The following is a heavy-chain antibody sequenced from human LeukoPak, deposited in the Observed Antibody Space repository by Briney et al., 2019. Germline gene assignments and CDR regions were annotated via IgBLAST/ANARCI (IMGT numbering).Heavy chain of an antibody. CDR2: INHSGST. V-gene: IGHV4-38-2*02. Sequence: PSETLSLTCTVSGYSISSGYYWSWIRQPPGKGLEWIGEINHSGSTNYNPSLKSRVTISVDTSKNQFSLKLSSVTAADTAVYYCARGDCSGGSCYSGCSNWFDPWGQGTLVTVSS. CDR3: ARGDCSGGSCYSGCSNWFDP. J-gene: IGHJ5*02. D-gene: IGHD2-15*01. CDR1: GYSISSGYY.